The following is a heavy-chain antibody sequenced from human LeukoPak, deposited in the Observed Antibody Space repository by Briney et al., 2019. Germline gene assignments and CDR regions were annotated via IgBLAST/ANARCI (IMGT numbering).Heavy chain of an antibody. Sequence: GGSLRLSCAASEFTFSSYSMSWVRQAPGKGLEWVSAISGSGGSTYYADSVKGRSTISRDNSKNTLYLQMNSLRAEDTAVYYCAKGRSKYCGGDCYDWFDPWGQGTLVTVSS. V-gene: IGHV3-23*01. CDR2: ISGSGGST. CDR1: EFTFSSYS. CDR3: AKGRSKYCGGDCYDWFDP. J-gene: IGHJ5*02. D-gene: IGHD2-21*02.